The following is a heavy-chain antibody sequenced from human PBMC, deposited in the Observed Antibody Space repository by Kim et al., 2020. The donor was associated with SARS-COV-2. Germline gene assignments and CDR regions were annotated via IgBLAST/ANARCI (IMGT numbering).Heavy chain of an antibody. Sequence: FTISRDNSKNTLYLQMNSLRAEDTAVYYCAKVSFFPYGDSPYYYYYGMDVWGQGTTVTVSS. J-gene: IGHJ6*02. V-gene: IGHV3-30*02. CDR3: AKVSFFPYGDSPYYYYYGMDV. D-gene: IGHD4-17*01.